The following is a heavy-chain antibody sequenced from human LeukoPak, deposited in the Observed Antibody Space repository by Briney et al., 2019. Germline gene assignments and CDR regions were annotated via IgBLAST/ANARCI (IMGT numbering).Heavy chain of an antibody. CDR1: GYTFTSYD. Sequence: ASVKVSCKASGYTFTSYDINWVRQATGQGLEWMGWMNPNSGNTGYAQKFQGTVTITRNTSISTAYMELSSLRSEDTAVYYCARGRGYGYYYYMDVWGKGTTVTVSS. CDR3: ARGRGYGYYYYMDV. V-gene: IGHV1-8*03. J-gene: IGHJ6*03. D-gene: IGHD5-12*01. CDR2: MNPNSGNT.